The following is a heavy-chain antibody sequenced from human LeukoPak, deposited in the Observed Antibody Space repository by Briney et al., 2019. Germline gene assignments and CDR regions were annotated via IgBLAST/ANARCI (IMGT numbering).Heavy chain of an antibody. D-gene: IGHD2-15*01. CDR3: AKATNEGYCSGGSCYYFDY. V-gene: IGHV3-30*18. J-gene: IGHJ4*02. CDR1: GFTFSSYG. Sequence: GGSLRLSCAASGFTFSSYGMHWVRQAPGKGLDWVALISYDGSKKNYADSVKGRFTISRDNSKNTLYLQMNSLRAEHTAVYYCAKATNEGYCSGGSCYYFDYWGQGTLVTVSS. CDR2: ISYDGSKK.